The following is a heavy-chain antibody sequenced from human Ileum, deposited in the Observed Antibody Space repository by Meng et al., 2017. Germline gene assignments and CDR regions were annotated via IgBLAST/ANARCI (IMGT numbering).Heavy chain of an antibody. D-gene: IGHD4-23*01. CDR1: GASMSVVSY. CDR2: IDHLGIA. Sequence: QVDVRESGPGLVNASETLFLPCSVSGASMSVVSYWSWVRPSPGKGLEWIGQIDHLGIAYYKPSLKSRVTMSIDQSKSQFSLRLTSVSAADTAVYYCARHGGYYQDFWGQGTLVTVSS. J-gene: IGHJ4*02. CDR3: ARHGGYYQDF. V-gene: IGHV4-4*02.